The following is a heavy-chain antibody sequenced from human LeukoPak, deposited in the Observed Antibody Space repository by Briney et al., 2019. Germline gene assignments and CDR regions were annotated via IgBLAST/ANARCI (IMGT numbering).Heavy chain of an antibody. D-gene: IGHD6-13*01. V-gene: IGHV3-74*01. Sequence: PGGSLRLSCAASGFTFSTYWMHWVRQAPGKGLVWVSHINSDGRNTTYADSVTGRCTISRDNAKNTLYLQMNSLRAEDTAVYYCARVLAQQQGYWGQGTLVTVSS. CDR3: ARVLAQQQGY. CDR1: GFTFSTYW. J-gene: IGHJ4*02. CDR2: INSDGRNT.